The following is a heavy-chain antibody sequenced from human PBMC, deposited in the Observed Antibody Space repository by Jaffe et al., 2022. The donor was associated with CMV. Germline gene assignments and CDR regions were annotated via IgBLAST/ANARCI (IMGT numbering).Heavy chain of an antibody. J-gene: IGHJ6*02. CDR3: ARFRGYYDSSGPTPDYYYYGMDV. D-gene: IGHD3-22*01. CDR2: ISSFSTYI. V-gene: IGHV3-21*01. Sequence: EVQLVESGGGLVKPGGSLRLSCAASGFTFSSYSMNWVRQAPGKGLEWVSSISSFSTYIYYADSVKGRFTISRDNAKNSLYLQMNSLRAEDTAVYYCARFRGYYDSSGPTPDYYYYGMDVWGQGTTVTVSS. CDR1: GFTFSSYS.